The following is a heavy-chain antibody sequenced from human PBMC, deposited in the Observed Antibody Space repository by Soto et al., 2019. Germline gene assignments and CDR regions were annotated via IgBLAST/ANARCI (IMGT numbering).Heavy chain of an antibody. V-gene: IGHV3-13*01. CDR2: IGTLHDT. J-gene: IGHJ5*02. CDR1: GFTFSAYD. Sequence: GGSLRLSCAASGFTFSAYDMHWVRQPTGKGLEWVSAIGTLHDTYYPDSVKGRFTISRENAKNSLYLQMNSLTTGDTAEYYCARQASYWHGGGGWFDPWGQGTLVTVSS. CDR3: ARQASYWHGGGGWFDP. D-gene: IGHD2-8*02.